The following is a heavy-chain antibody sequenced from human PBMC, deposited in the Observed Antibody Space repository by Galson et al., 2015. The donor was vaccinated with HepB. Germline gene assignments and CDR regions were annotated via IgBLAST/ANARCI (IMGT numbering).Heavy chain of an antibody. CDR2: INPSGGST. CDR1: GYTFTSYY. D-gene: IGHD4-17*01. CDR3: AKAGSFGDYEGWFDP. V-gene: IGHV1-46*01. Sequence: SVKVSCKAPGYTFTSYYMHWVRQAPGQGLEWMGIINPSGGSTSYAQKFQGRVTMTRDTSTSTVYMELSSLRSEDTALYYCAKAGSFGDYEGWFDPWGQGTLVTVSS. J-gene: IGHJ5*02.